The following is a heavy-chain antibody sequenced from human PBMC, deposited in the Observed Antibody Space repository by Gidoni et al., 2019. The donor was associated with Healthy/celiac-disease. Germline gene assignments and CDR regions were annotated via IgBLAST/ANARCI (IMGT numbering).Heavy chain of an antibody. CDR1: GFTFSSYG. D-gene: IGHD5-12*01. J-gene: IGHJ6*02. Sequence: QVQLVESGGGVVQPGRSLRLSCAASGFTFSSYGMHWVRQAPGKGLEWVAVIWYDGSNKYYADSVKGRFTISRDNSKNTLYLQMNSLRAEDTAVYYCAREWLKQYYYYGMDVWGQGTTVTVSS. CDR3: AREWLKQYYYYGMDV. V-gene: IGHV3-33*01. CDR2: IWYDGSNK.